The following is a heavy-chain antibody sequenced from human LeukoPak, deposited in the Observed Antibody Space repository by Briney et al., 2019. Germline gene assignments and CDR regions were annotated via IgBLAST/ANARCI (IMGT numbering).Heavy chain of an antibody. CDR2: IYYSEST. J-gene: IGHJ3*02. Sequence: SSETLSLTCTVSGDSIRSYYWSWIRQSPGKGLEWIGYIYYSESTNYNPSLKSRVTISVDTSKNQFSLKLSSVTAADTAVYYCARHTRPGHSGYENAFDIWGQGTMVTVSS. CDR3: ARHTRPGHSGYENAFDI. CDR1: GDSIRSYY. D-gene: IGHD5-12*01. V-gene: IGHV4-59*08.